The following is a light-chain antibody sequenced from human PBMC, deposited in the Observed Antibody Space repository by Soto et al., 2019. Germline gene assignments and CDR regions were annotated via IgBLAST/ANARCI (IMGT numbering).Light chain of an antibody. J-gene: IGKJ4*02. Sequence: EIVLTQSPGTLSLSPGERATLSCRASQSVSNNYLAWYQQKPGQAPRLLISGASNRATGIPDRFSGSGSGTDFTLTISRLEPEDFAVYYCQQYGSSGTFGGGTKVEIK. CDR3: QQYGSSGT. CDR2: GAS. CDR1: QSVSNNY. V-gene: IGKV3-20*01.